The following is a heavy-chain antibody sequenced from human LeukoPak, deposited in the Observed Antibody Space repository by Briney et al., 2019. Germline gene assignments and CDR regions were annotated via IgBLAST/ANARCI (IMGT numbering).Heavy chain of an antibody. V-gene: IGHV3-23*01. CDR1: GFAFSSYA. CDR3: AKGVGYNSYYYGMDV. J-gene: IGHJ6*02. CDR2: ISGSGGST. Sequence: GGSLRLSCAASGFAFSSYAMSWVRQAPGKGLEWVSAISGSGGSTYYADSVKGRFTISRDNSKNTLYLQMNSLRAEDTAVYYCAKGVGYNSYYYGMDVWGQGTTVTVSS. D-gene: IGHD1-14*01.